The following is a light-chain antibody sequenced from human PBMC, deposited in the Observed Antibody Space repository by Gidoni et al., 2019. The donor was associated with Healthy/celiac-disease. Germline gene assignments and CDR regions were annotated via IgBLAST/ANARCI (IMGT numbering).Light chain of an antibody. CDR2: DAS. Sequence: EIVLTQSPATLSLSPGERATLSCRASQSVSSYLAWYQQKPGQAPRLLIYDASNRATGIPARFSGSGSGTDFTLTISSLEPEDFAVYYCQQRSNWPRRFTFG. CDR3: QQRSNWPRRFT. CDR1: QSVSSY. J-gene: IGKJ3*01. V-gene: IGKV3-11*01.